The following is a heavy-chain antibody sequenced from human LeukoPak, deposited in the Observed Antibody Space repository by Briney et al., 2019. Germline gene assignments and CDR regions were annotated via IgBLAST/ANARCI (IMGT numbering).Heavy chain of an antibody. D-gene: IGHD1-1*01. V-gene: IGHV1-18*01. CDR1: GYTFTSYG. Sequence: ASVKVSCKASGYTFTSYGFSWVRQAPGQGLEWMGWVNAYNGNTNYAQKLQGRVTMTTDTSTSTAYMELRSLRFDDTAVYYCARRQGTTLSFDYWGQGTLVTVSS. CDR3: ARRQGTTLSFDY. J-gene: IGHJ4*02. CDR2: VNAYNGNT.